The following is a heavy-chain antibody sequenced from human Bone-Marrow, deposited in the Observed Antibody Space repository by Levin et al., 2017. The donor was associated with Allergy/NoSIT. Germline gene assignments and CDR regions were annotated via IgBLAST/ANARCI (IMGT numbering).Heavy chain of an antibody. CDR1: GLNFSNAW. D-gene: IGHD1-1*01. Sequence: GGSLRLSCAVSGLNFSNAWMNWVRQAPGKGLEWVGRVKSKADGGTTDYGASVKGRFSLSRDDSKNILFLQMITLITEDTGVYYCTASPWISHGDWGQGTLVTVSS. CDR3: TASPWISHGD. V-gene: IGHV3-15*01. J-gene: IGHJ4*02. CDR2: VKSKADGGTT.